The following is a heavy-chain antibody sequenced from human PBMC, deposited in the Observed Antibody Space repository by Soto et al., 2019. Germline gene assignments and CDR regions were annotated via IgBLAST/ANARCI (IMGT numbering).Heavy chain of an antibody. V-gene: IGHV3-30*18. J-gene: IGHJ4*02. Sequence: QVQLVESGGGVVQPGRSLRLSCAASGFTFSSYGMHWVRQAPGKGLEGVAVISYDGSNKYYADSVKGRFTISRDNSKNTLYLQMNSLRAEDTAVYYCAKDHGSYLDYWGQGTLVTVSS. CDR3: AKDHGSYLDY. CDR2: ISYDGSNK. D-gene: IGHD1-26*01. CDR1: GFTFSSYG.